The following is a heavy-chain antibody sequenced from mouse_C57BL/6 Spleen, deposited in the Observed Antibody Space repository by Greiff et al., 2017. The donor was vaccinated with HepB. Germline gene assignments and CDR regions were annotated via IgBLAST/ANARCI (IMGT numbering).Heavy chain of an antibody. J-gene: IGHJ4*01. CDR2: INPGSGGT. V-gene: IGHV1-54*01. D-gene: IGHD1-1*01. CDR1: GYAFTNYL. CDR3: AMSTTVVANAMDY. Sequence: QVQLQQSGAELVRPGTSVKVSCKASGYAFTNYLIEWVKQRPGQGLEWIGVINPGSGGTNYNEKFKGKATLTADKSSSTAYMQLSSLTSEDSAVYVCAMSTTVVANAMDYWGQGTSVTVSS.